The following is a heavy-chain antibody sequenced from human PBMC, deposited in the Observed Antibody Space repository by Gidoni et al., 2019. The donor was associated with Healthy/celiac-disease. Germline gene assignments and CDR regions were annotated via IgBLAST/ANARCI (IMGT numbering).Heavy chain of an antibody. CDR1: GGSFSGYY. J-gene: IGHJ6*02. D-gene: IGHD3-10*01. V-gene: IGHV4-34*01. CDR2: ITHSGSP. Sequence: QVQLQQRGAGLLTPSETLSLTCAAYGGSFSGYYWSWPRQPPGKGLEWIGEITHSGSPTYNPSLKSRVTISVDTSKNQFSLKLSSVTAADTAVYYCARGRYYGSGSYYNYYYYYGMDVWGQGTTVTVSS. CDR3: ARGRYYGSGSYYNYYYYYGMDV.